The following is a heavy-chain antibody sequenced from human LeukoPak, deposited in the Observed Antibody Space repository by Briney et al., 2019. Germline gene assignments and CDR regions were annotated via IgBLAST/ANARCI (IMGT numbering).Heavy chain of an antibody. CDR2: ISGSGDST. CDR1: GFTFSTYA. J-gene: IGHJ4*02. CDR3: AKPSFDY. V-gene: IGHV3-23*01. Sequence: GGSLRLSCAASGFTFSTYAVNWVRQAPGKGLEWVSTISGSGDSTYYADSVKGRFAISRDNSKNTLYLQMNSLRAEDTAVYYCAKPSFDYWGQGTLVTVSS.